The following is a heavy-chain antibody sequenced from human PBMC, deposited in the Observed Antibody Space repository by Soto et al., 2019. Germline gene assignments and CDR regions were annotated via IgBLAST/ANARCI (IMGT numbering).Heavy chain of an antibody. CDR3: ARGSAAGTLFGYYYYYGMDV. CDR2: INHSGST. D-gene: IGHD6-13*01. V-gene: IGHV4-34*01. CDR1: GGSFSGYY. Sequence: SETLSLTCAVYGGSFSGYYWSWIRQPPGKGLEWIGEINHSGSTNYNPSLKSRVTISVDTSKNQFSLKLSSVTAADTAVYYCARGSAAGTLFGYYYYYGMDVWGQGTTVTVSS. J-gene: IGHJ6*02.